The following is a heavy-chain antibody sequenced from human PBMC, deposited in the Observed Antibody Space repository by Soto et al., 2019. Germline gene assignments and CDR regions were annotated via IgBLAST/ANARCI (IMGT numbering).Heavy chain of an antibody. D-gene: IGHD4-17*01. Sequence: GGSLRLSCAASGFTFDDYAMHWVRQAPGKGLEWVSGISWNSGSIGYADSVKGRFTISRDNAKNSLYLQMNSLRAEDTALYYCAKGIFYGDTGYYYYMDVWGKGTTVTVSS. V-gene: IGHV3-9*01. CDR3: AKGIFYGDTGYYYYMDV. CDR1: GFTFDDYA. J-gene: IGHJ6*03. CDR2: ISWNSGSI.